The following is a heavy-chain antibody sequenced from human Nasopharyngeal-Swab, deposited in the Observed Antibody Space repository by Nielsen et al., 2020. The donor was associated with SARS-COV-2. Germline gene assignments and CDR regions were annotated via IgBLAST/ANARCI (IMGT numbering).Heavy chain of an antibody. V-gene: IGHV3-13*04. J-gene: IGHJ6*02. CDR3: ARGGMTTVEGDGYNYYYYGMDV. Sequence: GESLKISCAASGFTFSSYDMHWVRQATGKGLEWVSAIGTAGDTYYPGSVKGRFTISRENAKNSLYLQMNSLRAGDTAVYYCARGGMTTVEGDGYNYYYYGMDVWGQGTTVTVSS. CDR1: GFTFSSYD. D-gene: IGHD4-23*01. CDR2: IGTAGDT.